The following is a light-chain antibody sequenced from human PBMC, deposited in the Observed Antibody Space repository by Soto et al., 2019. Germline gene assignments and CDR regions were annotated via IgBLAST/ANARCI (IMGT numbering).Light chain of an antibody. J-gene: IGLJ1*01. V-gene: IGLV2-14*03. CDR1: SSDVGGYNY. CDR2: DVS. CDR3: SSYTTSNTRQIV. Sequence: ALTQPASVSGSPGQSITISCTGTSSDVGGYNYVSWYQHHPGKAPKILIYDVSNRPSGVSNRFSGSKSDNTASLTISWLQPEDEADYYCSSYTTSNTRQIVFGTGTKVTVL.